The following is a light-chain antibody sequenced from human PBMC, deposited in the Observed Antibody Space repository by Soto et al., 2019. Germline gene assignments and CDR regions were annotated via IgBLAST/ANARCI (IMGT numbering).Light chain of an antibody. V-gene: IGKV1-9*01. CDR3: QQLNTYLIT. Sequence: IQLTQSPSSLSASVGDRVTITCRASQGISGYLAWYQQKPGKVPKLLIYSTSTLQSGVPSRFSGSASGTEFTLSISGLQPEDFATYYCQQLNTYLITFGQGTRLEIK. CDR2: STS. J-gene: IGKJ5*01. CDR1: QGISGY.